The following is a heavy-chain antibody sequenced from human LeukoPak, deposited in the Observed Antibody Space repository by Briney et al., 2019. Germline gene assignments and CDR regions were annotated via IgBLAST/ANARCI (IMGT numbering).Heavy chain of an antibody. CDR1: GFTFSSYA. CDR3: ANTGYSSSWGEYFQH. D-gene: IGHD6-13*01. CDR2: ISGSGGST. Sequence: PGGSLRLSCAASGFTFSSYAMSWVRQAPGKGLNWSQPISGSGGSTYYADSVKGRFTISRDNSKNTLYLQMNSLRAEDTAVYYCANTGYSSSWGEYFQHWGQGTLVTVSS. J-gene: IGHJ1*01. V-gene: IGHV3-23*01.